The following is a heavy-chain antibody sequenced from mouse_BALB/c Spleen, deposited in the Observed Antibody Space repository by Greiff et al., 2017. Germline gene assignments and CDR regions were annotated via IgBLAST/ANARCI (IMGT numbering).Heavy chain of an antibody. CDR3: ARDEVRRDWYFDV. V-gene: IGHV2-9*02. D-gene: IGHD2-14*01. CDR2: IWAGGST. J-gene: IGHJ1*01. Sequence: VKLMESGPGLVAPSQSLSITCTVSGFSLTSYGVHWVRQPPGKGLEWLGVIWAGGSTNYNSALMSRLSISKDNSKSQVFLKMNSLQTDDTAMYYCARDEVRRDWYFDVWGAGTTVTVSS. CDR1: GFSLTSYG.